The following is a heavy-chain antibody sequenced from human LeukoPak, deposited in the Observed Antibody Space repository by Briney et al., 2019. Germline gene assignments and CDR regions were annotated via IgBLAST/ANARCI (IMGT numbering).Heavy chain of an antibody. Sequence: GGSLRLSCAASGFTFSSYVMHSVRPAPGKGLEWVGGIWYDGSNKYYADSVKGRFTISRDNSKNTLYLQMNSLSAEDTAEYYSERDRMIGVVPDAFDIWGQGTMVTVSS. CDR1: GFTFSSYV. CDR2: IWYDGSNK. V-gene: IGHV3-33*01. D-gene: IGHD3-22*01. CDR3: ERDRMIGVVPDAFDI. J-gene: IGHJ3*02.